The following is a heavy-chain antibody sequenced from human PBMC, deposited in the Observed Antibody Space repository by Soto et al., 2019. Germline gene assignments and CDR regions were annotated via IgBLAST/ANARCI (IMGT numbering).Heavy chain of an antibody. D-gene: IGHD6-19*01. CDR3: AKEDTSSGSLDY. Sequence: GESLSLSCAASGFTFGDYAMTWVRQAPGKGLEWVSAISGNGDSTYYADSVRGRFTISRDNSKNTLYLQMKSLRAEDSASYYCAKEDTSSGSLDYWGQGALVTVSS. CDR1: GFTFGDYA. CDR2: ISGNGDST. V-gene: IGHV3-23*01. J-gene: IGHJ4*02.